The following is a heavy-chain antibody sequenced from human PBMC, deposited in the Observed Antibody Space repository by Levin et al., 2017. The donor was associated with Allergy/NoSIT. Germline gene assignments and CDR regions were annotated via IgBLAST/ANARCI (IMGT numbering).Heavy chain of an antibody. CDR1: GFTFSSYG. J-gene: IGHJ4*02. Sequence: GGSLRLSCAASGFTFSSYGMHWVRQAPVKGLEWVAVIWYDGSNKYYADSVKGRFTISRDNSKNTLYLQMNSLRAEDTAVYYCARDTGDDRARIPDYWGQGTLVTVSS. CDR2: IWYDGSNK. CDR3: ARDTGDDRARIPDY. V-gene: IGHV3-33*01. D-gene: IGHD3-16*01.